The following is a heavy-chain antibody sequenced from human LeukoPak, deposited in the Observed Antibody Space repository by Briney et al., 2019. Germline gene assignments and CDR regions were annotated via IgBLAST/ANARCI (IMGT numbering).Heavy chain of an antibody. V-gene: IGHV3-30*18. J-gene: IGHJ4*02. Sequence: PGRSLRLSCAASGSTFSSYVIHWVRQAPGKGLEWVAVISYDESHKYYADSVKGRFTISRDNSKNTLYLQMDSLRAEDTAVYYCVKGGGERDRSFEYWGQGTLVTVSS. CDR1: GSTFSSYV. D-gene: IGHD3-22*01. CDR2: ISYDESHK. CDR3: VKGGGERDRSFEY.